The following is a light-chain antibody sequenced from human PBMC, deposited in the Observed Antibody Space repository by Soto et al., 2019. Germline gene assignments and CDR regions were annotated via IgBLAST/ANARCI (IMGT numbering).Light chain of an antibody. CDR3: QQYNNWPPLT. V-gene: IGKV3-15*01. Sequence: EIVMTQSPATLSVSPGERATLSCRASQSVSSNLAWYQQKPGQAPRLLIYGASTRATGIPARFSGSVYGTEFTLTISSLQSEDFAIYYCQQYNNWPPLTFGGGTKVEIK. CDR1: QSVSSN. J-gene: IGKJ4*01. CDR2: GAS.